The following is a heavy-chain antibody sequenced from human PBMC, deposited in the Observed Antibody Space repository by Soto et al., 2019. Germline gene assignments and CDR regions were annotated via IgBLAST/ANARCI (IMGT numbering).Heavy chain of an antibody. CDR2: ISGSGGTT. J-gene: IGHJ4*02. CDR3: ATIRRQWLVFDY. CDR1: GFTFSSYA. V-gene: IGHV3-23*01. D-gene: IGHD6-19*01. Sequence: GSLRLSCAASGFTFSSYAMNWVRQAPGKGLEWVSVISGSGGTTYYADSVKGRFTISRDNAKNSLYLQMNSLRAEDTAVYYCATIRRQWLVFDYWGQGTLVTVSS.